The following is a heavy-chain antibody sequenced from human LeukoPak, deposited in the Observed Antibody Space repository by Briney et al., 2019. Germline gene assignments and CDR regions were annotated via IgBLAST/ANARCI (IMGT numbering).Heavy chain of an antibody. J-gene: IGHJ4*02. CDR1: GFPFSSYA. CDR3: VKENGLGPNYFDY. CDR2: ISGGGGNT. V-gene: IGHV3-23*01. Sequence: GGSLRLSCATSGFPFSSYAMTWVRQAPGKGLEWVSGISGGGGNTYYANSVKGRFTISRDKSRNTVYLQMNSLRVEDTAVYYCVKENGLGPNYFDYWGQGTLVTVSS. D-gene: IGHD2-8*01.